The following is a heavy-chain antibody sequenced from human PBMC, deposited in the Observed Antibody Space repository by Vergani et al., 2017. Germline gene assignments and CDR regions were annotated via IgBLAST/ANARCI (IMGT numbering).Heavy chain of an antibody. Sequence: QVQLVQSGAEVKKPGSSVKVSCKASGGTFSSYAISWVRQAPGQGLEWMGGIIPIFGTANYAQKFQGRVTITADESTCTAYMELSSLRSEDTAVYYCARDRELLRYYYYYGMDVWGQGTTVTVSS. CDR2: IIPIFGTA. J-gene: IGHJ6*02. V-gene: IGHV1-69*12. CDR1: GGTFSSYA. D-gene: IGHD1-26*01. CDR3: ARDRELLRYYYYYGMDV.